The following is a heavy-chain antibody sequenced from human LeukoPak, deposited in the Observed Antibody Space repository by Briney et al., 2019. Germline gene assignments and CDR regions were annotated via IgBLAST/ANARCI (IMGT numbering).Heavy chain of an antibody. V-gene: IGHV3-74*01. D-gene: IGHD3-22*01. Sequence: GGSLRLSWAPAALTLRSYWMHWVRPPPGKVRGWVSHINSDGSSTHYADSVKGRFIISRDNAKNTVYLQMNSLRAEDTAVYYCARDSHYYDGGDYWGQGTLVTVSS. CDR3: ARDSHYYDGGDY. J-gene: IGHJ4*02. CDR1: ALTLRSYW. CDR2: INSDGSST.